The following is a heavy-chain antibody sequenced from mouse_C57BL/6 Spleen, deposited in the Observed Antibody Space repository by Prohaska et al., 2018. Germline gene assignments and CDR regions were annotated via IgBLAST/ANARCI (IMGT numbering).Heavy chain of an antibody. CDR3: ASPYYSNYVRFAY. V-gene: IGHV5-4*01. CDR1: GFTFSSYA. CDR2: ISDGGSYT. J-gene: IGHJ3*01. D-gene: IGHD2-5*01. Sequence: EVQLVESGGGLVKPGGSLKLSCAASGFTFSSYAMSWVRQTPEKRLEWVATISDGGSYTYYQDNVKGRFTISRDNAKNNLYLQMSHLKSEDTAMYYCASPYYSNYVRFAYWGQGTLVTVSA.